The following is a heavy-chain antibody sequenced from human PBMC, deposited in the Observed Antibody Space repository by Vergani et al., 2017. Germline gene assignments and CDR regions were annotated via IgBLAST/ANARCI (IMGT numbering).Heavy chain of an antibody. V-gene: IGHV4-61*02. CDR1: GGSISSSSYY. Sequence: QLQLQESGPGLVKPSETLSLTCTVSGGSISSSSYYWSWIRQPAGKGLEWIGRIYTSGSTNYNPSLKSRVTMSVDTSKNQFSLKLSSVTAADTAVYYCARDHRTPGLRIVGASGGHWYFDLWGRGTLVTVSS. D-gene: IGHD1-26*01. CDR3: ARDHRTPGLRIVGASGGHWYFDL. CDR2: IYTSGST. J-gene: IGHJ2*01.